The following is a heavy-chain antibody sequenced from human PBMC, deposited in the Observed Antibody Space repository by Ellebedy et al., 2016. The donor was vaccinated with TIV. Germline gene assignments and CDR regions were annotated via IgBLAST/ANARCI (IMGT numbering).Heavy chain of an antibody. J-gene: IGHJ3*02. CDR3: ARAPTDDAFDI. CDR1: GGSISSYY. V-gene: IGHV4-59*01. Sequence: MPSETLSLTCTVSGGSISSYYWSWIRQPPGKGLEWIGYIYYSGSTNYNPSLKSRVTISVDTSKNQFSLKLSSVTAADTAVYYCARAPTDDAFDIWGQGTMVTVSS. CDR2: IYYSGST.